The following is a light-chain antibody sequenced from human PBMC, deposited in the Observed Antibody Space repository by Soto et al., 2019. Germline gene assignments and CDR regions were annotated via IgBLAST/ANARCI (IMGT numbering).Light chain of an antibody. Sequence: DIQMTQSPPSLSASVGDRVTITCRASQDIYNYVAWYQQKPGKLPTLLIYDASTLQSGVPSRFSGSGYGTDFTLTISSLQPEDVATYYCQKDASEFGQGTKVEIK. CDR1: QDIYNY. CDR2: DAS. CDR3: QKDASE. V-gene: IGKV1-27*01. J-gene: IGKJ1*01.